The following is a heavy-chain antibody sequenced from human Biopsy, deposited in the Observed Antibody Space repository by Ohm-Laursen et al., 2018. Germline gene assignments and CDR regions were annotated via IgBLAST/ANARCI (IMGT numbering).Heavy chain of an antibody. J-gene: IGHJ1*01. CDR3: ARGSNEYGGLYFPH. Sequence: SETLSLTCPVSGGSFTGHYWSWIRQPPGKGLEWIGHISCTGYTSYNASLKSRVTISVDTSRNHFSLRLSSLTAADTAVYYCARGSNEYGGLYFPHWGQGTLVTVSS. CDR1: GGSFTGHY. V-gene: IGHV4-59*11. CDR2: ISCTGYT. D-gene: IGHD4-23*01.